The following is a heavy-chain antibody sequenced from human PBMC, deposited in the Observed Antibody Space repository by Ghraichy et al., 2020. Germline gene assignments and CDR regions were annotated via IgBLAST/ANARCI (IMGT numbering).Heavy chain of an antibody. CDR1: GFTFSTYT. V-gene: IGHV3-48*02. J-gene: IGHJ4*02. D-gene: IGHD3-10*01. CDR2: ISSSSGSI. CDR3: ARKDFFNSGTYYIPFFDS. Sequence: SLRLSCATSGFTFSTYTMGWVRQAPGKGLEWVSSISSSSGSIFYADSVKGRFTISRDNAKNSLYLQMNSLRDEDTAVYFCARKDFFNSGTYYIPFFDSWGQGTLVTVSS.